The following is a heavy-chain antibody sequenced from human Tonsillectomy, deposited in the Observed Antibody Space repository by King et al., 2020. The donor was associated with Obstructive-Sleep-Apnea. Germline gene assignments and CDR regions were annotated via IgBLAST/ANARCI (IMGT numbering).Heavy chain of an antibody. CDR2: IYYSGST. V-gene: IGHV4-61*01. D-gene: IGHD5-18*01. Sequence: QLQESGPGLVKPSETLSLTYTVSGGSVSSGSYYWSWIRQPPGKGLEWIGYIYYSGSTNNNPSLKSRVTISVDTSKNQFSLKLSSVTAADTAVYYCAKVGYSYGPSFDYWGQGTLVTVSS. J-gene: IGHJ4*02. CDR3: AKVGYSYGPSFDY. CDR1: GGSVSSGSYY.